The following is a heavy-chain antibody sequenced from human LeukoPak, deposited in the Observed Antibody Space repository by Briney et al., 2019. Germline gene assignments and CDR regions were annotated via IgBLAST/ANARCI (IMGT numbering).Heavy chain of an antibody. Sequence: GGSLRLSCAASGFTFSDYYMTWIRQAPGKGLEWVSYITTGSSSYTNYADSVKGRFTISRDNAKNSLYLQMNSLRAEDTAVYYCARVEQWLYYFDYWGQGTLVTVSS. J-gene: IGHJ4*02. D-gene: IGHD6-19*01. CDR1: GFTFSDYY. CDR3: ARVEQWLYYFDY. CDR2: ITTGSSSYT. V-gene: IGHV3-11*06.